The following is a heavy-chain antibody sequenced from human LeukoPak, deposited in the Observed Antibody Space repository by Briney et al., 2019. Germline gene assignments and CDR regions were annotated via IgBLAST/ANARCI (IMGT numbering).Heavy chain of an antibody. Sequence: GGSLRLSCAASGFTFSNAWMSWVRQAPGKGLEWVGRIKSKTDGGTTDYAAPVKGRFTISRDDSKNTLYLQMNSLKTEDTAVYYCTTVRIGYGYYFDYWGQGTLATVSS. V-gene: IGHV3-15*01. CDR2: IKSKTDGGTT. CDR1: GFTFSNAW. J-gene: IGHJ4*02. D-gene: IGHD5-18*01. CDR3: TTVRIGYGYYFDY.